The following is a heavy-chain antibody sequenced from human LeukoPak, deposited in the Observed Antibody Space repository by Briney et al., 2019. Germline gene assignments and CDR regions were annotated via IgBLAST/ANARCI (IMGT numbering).Heavy chain of an antibody. CDR1: GVSLSSYY. D-gene: IGHD1-26*01. Sequence: SETLSLTCSVSGVSLSSYYWSWIRQPPGKGLEWIGYIYYSGSTNYNPSLKSRVTISVDTSKNQFSLKLSSVTAADTAVYYCARVGATRLFDYWGQGTLVTVSS. CDR3: ARVGATRLFDY. CDR2: IYYSGST. J-gene: IGHJ4*02. V-gene: IGHV4-59*01.